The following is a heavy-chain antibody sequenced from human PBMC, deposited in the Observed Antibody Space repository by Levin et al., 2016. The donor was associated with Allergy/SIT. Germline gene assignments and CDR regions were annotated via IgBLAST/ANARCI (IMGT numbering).Heavy chain of an antibody. CDR2: ISTSNGNT. CDR1: GYTFTNYG. D-gene: IGHD3-10*01. J-gene: IGHJ6*01. V-gene: IGHV1-18*01. CDR3: AREGITMIRGTINIHPYYYYGMDV. Sequence: ASVKVSCKASGYTFTNYGISWVRQAPGQGLEWMGWISTSNGNTDYAQKFQGRVTMTTDTSTSTAYMELTSLTSDDTAVYYCAREGITMIRGTINIHPYYYYGMDVWGPRDRRS.